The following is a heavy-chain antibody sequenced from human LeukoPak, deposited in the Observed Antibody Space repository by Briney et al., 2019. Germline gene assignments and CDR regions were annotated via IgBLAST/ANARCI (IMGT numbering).Heavy chain of an antibody. D-gene: IGHD1-1*01. J-gene: IGHJ4*02. CDR1: GGSMSGHH. CDR3: ARDPGDNNWYNFDS. Sequence: PSETLSLICTVSGGSMSGHHWNWIRQPPGKGLGYVANIHGGGSTNYNPSLQSRVTISLDTSKKQFSLNLRSVTAADTAVYYCARDPGDNNWYNFDSWGQGTLVTVSS. V-gene: IGHV4-59*11. CDR2: IHGGGST.